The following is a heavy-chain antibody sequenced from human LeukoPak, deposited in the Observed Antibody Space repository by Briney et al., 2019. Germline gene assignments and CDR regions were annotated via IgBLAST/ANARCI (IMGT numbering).Heavy chain of an antibody. CDR3: ARVSGYEGSVLMGQQLEVEGLYHYFDY. CDR2: IREDGSEK. D-gene: IGHD5-12*01. Sequence: GGSLRLSCAASGFTFSNYWMSWVRQAPGKGLEWVANIREDGSEKYYVDSVKGQFTISRDNAKNSLYLQMNSLRAEDTAVYYCARVSGYEGSVLMGQQLEVEGLYHYFDYWGQGTLVTVSS. J-gene: IGHJ4*02. CDR1: GFTFSNYW. V-gene: IGHV3-7*01.